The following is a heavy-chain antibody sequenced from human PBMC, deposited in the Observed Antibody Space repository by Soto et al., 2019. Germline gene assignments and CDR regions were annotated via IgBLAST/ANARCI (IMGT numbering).Heavy chain of an antibody. D-gene: IGHD2-21*02. CDR2: INAGNGKT. Sequence: QVQLVQSGAEEKKPGASVKVSCKASGYTFTSYAMHWVRQAPGQRLEWMGWINAGNGKTKYSQKLKGRVTITRETSASTGYMELRSLRSEDTAVYYCARAWVVVTAPDYWGRGTLVPVSS. CDR1: GYTFTSYA. V-gene: IGHV1-3*05. J-gene: IGHJ4*02. CDR3: ARAWVVVTAPDY.